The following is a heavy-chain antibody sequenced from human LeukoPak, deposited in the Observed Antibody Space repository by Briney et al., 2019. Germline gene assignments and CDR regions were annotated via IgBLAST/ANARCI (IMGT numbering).Heavy chain of an antibody. V-gene: IGHV4-34*01. D-gene: IGHD6-19*01. CDR3: ARGGWSYYYYMDV. J-gene: IGHJ6*03. CDR2: INHGGST. CDR1: GGSFSGYY. Sequence: PSETLSLTCAVYGGSFSGYYWSWIRQPPGKGLEWSGEINHGGSTNYNPSLKSRVTISVDTSKNQFSLKLSSVTAADTAVYYCARGGWSYYYYMDVWGKGTTVTVSS.